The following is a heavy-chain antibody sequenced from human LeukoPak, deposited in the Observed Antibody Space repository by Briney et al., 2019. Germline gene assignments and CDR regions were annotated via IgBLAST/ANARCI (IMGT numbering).Heavy chain of an antibody. CDR2: AGNDGRIK. CDR3: ARELGYYPHNWFDP. D-gene: IGHD3-3*01. V-gene: IGHV3-30*02. J-gene: IGHJ5*02. Sequence: GGSLRLSCAASGFTFTTRGMHWVRQAPGKGPQWVAFAGNDGRIKYNENSVEGRFTISRDNSKNTLYLQMNSLRPEDTAVYYCARELGYYPHNWFDPWGQGTLVTVSS. CDR1: GFTFTTRG.